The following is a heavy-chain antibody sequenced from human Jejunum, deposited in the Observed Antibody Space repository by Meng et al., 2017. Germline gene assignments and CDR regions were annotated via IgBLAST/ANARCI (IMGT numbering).Heavy chain of an antibody. J-gene: IGHJ5*02. CDR1: GFTFNTYA. CDR3: AKDFEGFDP. CDR2: ISDNSGST. Sequence: EVQVLESGGDLVQPGGFLRLSCVASGFTFNTYAMGWVRQAPGKGLEWVSSISDNSGSTYYADSVKGRFTISRDNSKNMLYLQMNSLRVDDTAIYYCAKDFEGFDPWGQGTLVTVSS. V-gene: IGHV3-23*01.